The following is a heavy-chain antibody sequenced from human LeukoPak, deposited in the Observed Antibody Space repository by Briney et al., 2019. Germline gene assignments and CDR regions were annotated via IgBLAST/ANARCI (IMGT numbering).Heavy chain of an antibody. CDR2: IYYSGST. CDR1: GGSFSGYY. J-gene: IGHJ6*02. D-gene: IGHD2-2*02. CDR3: ARDKPGRCSSTSCYTNYGMDV. V-gene: IGHV4-31*11. Sequence: SETLSLTCAVYGGSFSGYYWSWIRQHPGKGLEWIGYIYYSGSTYYNPSLKSRVTISVDTSKNQFSLKLSSVTAADTAVYYCARDKPGRCSSTSCYTNYGMDVWGQGTTVTVSS.